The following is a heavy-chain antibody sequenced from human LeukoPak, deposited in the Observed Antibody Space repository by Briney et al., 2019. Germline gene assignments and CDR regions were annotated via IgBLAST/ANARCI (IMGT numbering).Heavy chain of an antibody. CDR3: ARASSGWLPFDI. J-gene: IGHJ3*02. CDR2: IYYSGST. Sequence: PSETLSLTCTVSGGSISSYYWSWVRQPPGKGLEWIGYIYYSGSTNYNPSLKSRVTISVDTSKNQFSLKLSSVTAADTAVYYCARASSGWLPFDIWGQGTMVTVSA. D-gene: IGHD6-19*01. V-gene: IGHV4-59*01. CDR1: GGSISSYY.